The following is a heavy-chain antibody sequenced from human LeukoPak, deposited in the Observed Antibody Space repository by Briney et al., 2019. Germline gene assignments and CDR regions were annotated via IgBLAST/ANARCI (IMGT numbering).Heavy chain of an antibody. CDR3: AKDLRGIAAAVAFDY. D-gene: IGHD6-13*01. V-gene: IGHV3-23*01. CDR2: IIGSGCSP. J-gene: IGHJ4*02. CDR1: GFTFSSYA. Sequence: GGSLRLSCAASGFTFSSYAMSWVRQAPRKGLEWVSAIIGSGCSPYYADSVKGRLIISRDNSKNTLYLRMNSLRAEDTAVYYCAKDLRGIAAAVAFDYWGQGTLVTVSS.